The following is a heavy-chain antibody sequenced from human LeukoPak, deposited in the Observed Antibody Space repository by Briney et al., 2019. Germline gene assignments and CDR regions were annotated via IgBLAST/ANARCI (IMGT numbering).Heavy chain of an antibody. CDR2: TYYRSKWYN. CDR3: ARAGIAVAGNGVFDY. J-gene: IGHJ4*02. CDR1: GDSVSSNSAA. Sequence: SQTLSLTCAISGDSVSSNSAAWNWIRQSPSRGLEWQGRTYYRSKWYNDYAVSVKSRITINPDTSKNQFSLQLNSVTPEDTAVYYCARAGIAVAGNGVFDYWGQGTLVTVSS. D-gene: IGHD6-19*01. V-gene: IGHV6-1*01.